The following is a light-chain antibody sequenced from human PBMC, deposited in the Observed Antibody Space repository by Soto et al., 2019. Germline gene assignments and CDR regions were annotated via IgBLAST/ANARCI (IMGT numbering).Light chain of an antibody. CDR2: GAS. Sequence: EIVLTQSPGTLSLSPGERATLSCRASQSVSSSYLAWYQQKPGQAPRLLIYGASSRATGIPDRFIASGSGTDFTLTISRLEPEDYPVYYCQQYGSSLFTFGPGTKVDI. CDR3: QQYGSSLFT. J-gene: IGKJ3*01. V-gene: IGKV3-20*01. CDR1: QSVSSSY.